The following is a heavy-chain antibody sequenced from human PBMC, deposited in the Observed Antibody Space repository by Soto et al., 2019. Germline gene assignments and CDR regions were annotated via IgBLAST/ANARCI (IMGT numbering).Heavy chain of an antibody. J-gene: IGHJ4*02. CDR2: ISGSGGST. CDR1: GFTFSSYA. V-gene: IGHV3-23*01. D-gene: IGHD4-17*01. Sequence: EVQLLESGGGLVQPGGSLRLSCAASGFTFSSYAMSWVRQAPGKGLEWVSAISGSGGSTYYADSVKGRFTISRDNSKNTLHLQMYSPKAEATAVYYSASGAAVYGDFVFCYFDYWGLGTLFTLSS. CDR3: ASGAAVYGDFVFCYFDY.